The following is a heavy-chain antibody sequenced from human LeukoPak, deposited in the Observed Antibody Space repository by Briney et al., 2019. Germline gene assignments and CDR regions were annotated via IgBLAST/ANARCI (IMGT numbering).Heavy chain of an antibody. Sequence: SVKVSCKASGGTFSSYAISWVRLAPGQGLEWMGGIIPIFGTANYAQKFQGRVTITTDESTSTAYMELSSLRSEDTAVYYCARDRDGYSPYFDYWGQGTLVTVSS. J-gene: IGHJ4*02. V-gene: IGHV1-69*05. CDR2: IIPIFGTA. CDR1: GGTFSSYA. CDR3: ARDRDGYSPYFDY. D-gene: IGHD5-24*01.